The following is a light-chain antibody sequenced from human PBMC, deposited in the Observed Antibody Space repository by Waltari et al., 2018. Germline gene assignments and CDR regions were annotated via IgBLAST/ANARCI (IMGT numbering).Light chain of an antibody. CDR1: SRDVGGYNF. CDR2: EVI. CDR3: CSYIGRAL. V-gene: IGLV2-23*02. Sequence: QSALTQPASVSGSPGQSITISCTGSSRDVGGYNFVSWYQQHPGKDPKLLIYEVIKRPSGVSIRFSGSKSGNTASLTISGLQAEDEADYYCCSYIGRALFGGGTKLTVL. J-gene: IGLJ2*01.